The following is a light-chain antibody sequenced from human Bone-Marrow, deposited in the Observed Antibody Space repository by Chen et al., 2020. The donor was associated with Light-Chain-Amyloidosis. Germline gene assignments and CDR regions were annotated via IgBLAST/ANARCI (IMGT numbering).Light chain of an antibody. V-gene: IGLV3-25*03. Sequence: SYELTQPPSVSVSPGQTARNNCSGDDLPTKYAYWYQQKPGQAPVVVIHRDTERPSGISERFSGSSSGTTATLTISGVQAEDEADYHCQSADSSGTYEVIFGGGTKLTVL. CDR3: QSADSSGTYEVI. CDR1: DLPTKY. CDR2: RDT. J-gene: IGLJ2*01.